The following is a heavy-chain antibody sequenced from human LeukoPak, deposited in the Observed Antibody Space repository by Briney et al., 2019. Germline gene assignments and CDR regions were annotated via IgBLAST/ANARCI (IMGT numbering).Heavy chain of an antibody. CDR3: ARDSPRDNIIYYYYMDV. CDR2: IYPTGTT. Sequence: SETLSLTCTVSGASISSSYWSWIRQPAGRGLEWIGRIYPTGTTNYNPSLRSRVTISVDKSNNQFSLKSNSVTAADTAIYYCARDSPRDNIIYYYYMDVWGKGTTVTVSS. J-gene: IGHJ6*03. D-gene: IGHD5-24*01. V-gene: IGHV4-4*07. CDR1: GASISSSY.